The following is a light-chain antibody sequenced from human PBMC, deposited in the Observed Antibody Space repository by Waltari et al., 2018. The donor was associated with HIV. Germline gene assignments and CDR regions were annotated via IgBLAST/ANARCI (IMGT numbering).Light chain of an antibody. CDR1: QNVDTY. V-gene: IGKV1-39*01. CDR3: QQSFNVPRT. J-gene: IGKJ1*01. CDR2: AAS. Sequence: DIQMTQSPSSLSASVGDRITITCRASQNVDTYISWYHHKPGKAPKLLIYAASTLQSGVPSRFSGSGSGTEFTLIISSLQPEDFATYYCQQSFNVPRTFAQGTKVEVK.